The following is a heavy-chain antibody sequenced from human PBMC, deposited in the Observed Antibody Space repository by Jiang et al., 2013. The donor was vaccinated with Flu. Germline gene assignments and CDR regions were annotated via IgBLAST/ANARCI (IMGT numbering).Heavy chain of an antibody. J-gene: IGHJ4*02. CDR2: INHSGST. Sequence: YWSWIRQPPRKGLEWIGEINHSGSTNYNPSLKSRVTISVDTSKNQFSLKLSSVTAADTAVYYCASFPAVDTARSRNYWGQGTLVTVSS. CDR1: Y. V-gene: IGHV4-34*01. CDR3: ASFPAVDTARSRNY. D-gene: IGHD5-18*01.